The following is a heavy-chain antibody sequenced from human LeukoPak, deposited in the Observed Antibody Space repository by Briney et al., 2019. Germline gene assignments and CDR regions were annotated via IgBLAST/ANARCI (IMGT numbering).Heavy chain of an antibody. J-gene: IGHJ4*02. Sequence: GGSLRLSCAASGFTFSTYWMHWVRQAPGKGLEWVSAISGSGGSTYYADSVKGRFTISRDNSKNTLYLQMNSLRAEDTAVYYCAKDRDKLGYAVGSGSLDYWGQGTLVTVSS. CDR1: GFTFSTYW. CDR3: AKDRDKLGYAVGSGSLDY. V-gene: IGHV3-23*01. CDR2: ISGSGGST. D-gene: IGHD3-10*01.